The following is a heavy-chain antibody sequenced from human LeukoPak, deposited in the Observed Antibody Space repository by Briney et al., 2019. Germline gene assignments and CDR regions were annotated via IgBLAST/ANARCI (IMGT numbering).Heavy chain of an antibody. CDR2: IQYDGSNE. CDR3: AKDNPLDY. CDR1: RFTFSSYG. D-gene: IGHD1-14*01. V-gene: IGHV3-30*02. J-gene: IGHJ4*02. Sequence: GGSLRLSCAASRFTFSSYGMHWVRQAPGKGLEWVAYIQYDGSNEQYADSVKGRFSISRDSSKNILYLHINSLRAEDTALYYCAKDNPLDYWGQGTLVIVSS.